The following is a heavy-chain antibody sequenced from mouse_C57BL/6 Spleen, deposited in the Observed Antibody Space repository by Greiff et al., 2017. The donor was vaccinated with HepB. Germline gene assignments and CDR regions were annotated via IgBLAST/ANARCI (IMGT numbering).Heavy chain of an antibody. CDR3: ARGNWDVWYFDV. Sequence: VQLQQPGAELVMPGASVKLSCKASGYTFTSYWMHWVKQRPGQGLEWIGEIDPSDSYTNYNQKFKDKATLTVDKSSSTAYMQLSSLTSEDSAVYYCARGNWDVWYFDVWGTGTTVTVSS. CDR1: GYTFTSYW. J-gene: IGHJ1*03. V-gene: IGHV1-69*01. D-gene: IGHD4-1*01. CDR2: IDPSDSYT.